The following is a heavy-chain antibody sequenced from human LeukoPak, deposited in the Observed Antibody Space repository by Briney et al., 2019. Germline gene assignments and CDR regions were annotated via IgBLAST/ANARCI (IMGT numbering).Heavy chain of an antibody. Sequence: SGPTLVKPTQTLTLTCTFSGFSLSTSGVGVGWIRQPPGRALEWLAVIYWDNDKRYSPSLKSRLTITKDTSKNQVVLTMTNMDPVDTATYYCAHTVSGAPSWNAGHFDYWGQGTLVTVSS. CDR3: AHTVSGAPSWNAGHFDY. V-gene: IGHV2-5*02. CDR2: IYWDNDK. CDR1: GFSLSTSGVG. J-gene: IGHJ4*02. D-gene: IGHD1-1*01.